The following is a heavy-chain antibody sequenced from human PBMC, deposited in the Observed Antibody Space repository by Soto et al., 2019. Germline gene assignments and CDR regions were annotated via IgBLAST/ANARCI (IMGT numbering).Heavy chain of an antibody. CDR3: ARGGSGYTWFNEF. Sequence: QEQLVQSGAEVKKPGSSVKVSCKASGGLFSSYPISWVRQVPGQGLEWLGGIIPVFQTAYYTQRFQGRITITADETTNTAYMELSRLRSEDTAIYYCARGGSGYTWFNEFWGQGTLVTVSS. CDR1: GGLFSSYP. CDR2: IIPVFQTA. D-gene: IGHD3-22*01. J-gene: IGHJ4*02. V-gene: IGHV1-69*01.